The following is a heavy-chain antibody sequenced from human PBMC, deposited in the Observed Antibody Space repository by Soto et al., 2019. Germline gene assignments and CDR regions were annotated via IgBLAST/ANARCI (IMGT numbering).Heavy chain of an antibody. CDR1: GGSISSYY. V-gene: IGHV4-59*08. CDR2: IYYSGST. Sequence: SETLSLTCTVSGGSISSYYWSWIRQPPGKGLEWIGYIYYSGSTNYNPSLKSRVTISVDTSKNQFSLKLSSVTAADTAVYYCARAFRGPCGGDCWDYYYYYGMDVWGQGTTVTVSS. J-gene: IGHJ6*02. CDR3: ARAFRGPCGGDCWDYYYYYGMDV. D-gene: IGHD2-21*02.